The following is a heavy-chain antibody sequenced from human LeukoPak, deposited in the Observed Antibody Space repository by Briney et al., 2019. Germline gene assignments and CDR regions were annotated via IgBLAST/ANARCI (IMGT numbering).Heavy chain of an antibody. CDR1: GFTFNSFG. CDR3: AKKSATLGYFDY. D-gene: IGHD6-25*01. Sequence: GGSLRLSCAASGFTFNSFGMNWVRQAPGKELEWVSYISSSGSTIYYADSVKGRFTISRDNAKNSLYLQMNSLRDEDTAVYYCAKKSATLGYFDYWGQGTLVTVSS. J-gene: IGHJ4*02. CDR2: ISSSGSTI. V-gene: IGHV3-48*02.